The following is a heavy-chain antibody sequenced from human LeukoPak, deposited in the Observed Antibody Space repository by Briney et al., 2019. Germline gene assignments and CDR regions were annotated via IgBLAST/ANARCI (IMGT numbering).Heavy chain of an antibody. CDR2: IKQDGSKK. CDR1: GFTFSDYY. D-gene: IGHD3-16*01. CDR3: AREGWGGFDY. V-gene: IGHV3-7*01. J-gene: IGHJ4*02. Sequence: GSLRLSCAASGFTFSDYYMSWVRQSPGKGLEWVANIKQDGSKKEYVDSVKGRFTISRDNAKNSLYLQMDSLRADDTAMYYCAREGWGGFDYWGQGTLVTVSS.